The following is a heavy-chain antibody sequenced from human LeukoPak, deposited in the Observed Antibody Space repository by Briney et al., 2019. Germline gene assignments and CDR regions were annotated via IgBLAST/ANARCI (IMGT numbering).Heavy chain of an antibody. Sequence: PSETLSLTCTVSGGSISSSSYYWGWIRQPPGKGLEWIGSIYYSGSTYYNPSLKSRVTTSVDTSKNQFSLKLSSVTAADTAVYYCARVRTPYYYYYYMDVWGKGTTVTVSS. J-gene: IGHJ6*03. CDR3: ARVRTPYYYYYYMDV. CDR1: GGSISSSSYY. V-gene: IGHV4-39*07. CDR2: IYYSGST.